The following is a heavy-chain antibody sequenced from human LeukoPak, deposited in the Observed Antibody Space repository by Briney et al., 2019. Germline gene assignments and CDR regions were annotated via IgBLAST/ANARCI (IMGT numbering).Heavy chain of an antibody. Sequence: GGSLRLSCVVSGFTFRAYWMTWVSQAPGKGLEWVANINGAGSEKYYVDSVKGRFTISRDNAKNSLFLQMNSLRDEDTAIYYCAGPYDSSGYYDRWGQGTLVTVSS. CDR1: GFTFRAYW. J-gene: IGHJ4*02. V-gene: IGHV3-7*03. CDR3: AGPYDSSGYYDR. D-gene: IGHD3-22*01. CDR2: INGAGSEK.